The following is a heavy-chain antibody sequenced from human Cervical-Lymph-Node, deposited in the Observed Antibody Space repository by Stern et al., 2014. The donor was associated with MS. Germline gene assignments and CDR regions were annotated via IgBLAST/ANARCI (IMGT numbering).Heavy chain of an antibody. V-gene: IGHV4-59*02. CDR2: ISDTETT. J-gene: IGHJ2*01. CDR1: GGAVSDYY. CDR3: ARDPSTTASDWFFDL. Sequence: VQLVESGPGLVKPSETLSLTCTVSGGAVSDYYWTWIRQRPGTGLEWIGYISDTETTNYNPSLHSRVTITLDTSQNQVSLRLRSVTAADTAVYYCARDPSTTASDWFFDLWGRGSLVTVSS. D-gene: IGHD2-21*02.